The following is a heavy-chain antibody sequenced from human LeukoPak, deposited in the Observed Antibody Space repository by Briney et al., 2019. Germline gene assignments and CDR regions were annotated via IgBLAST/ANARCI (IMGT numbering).Heavy chain of an antibody. CDR3: AYAVGDYDSFDY. CDR2: IDPSDSYT. D-gene: IGHD3-22*01. V-gene: IGHV5-10-1*01. J-gene: IGHJ4*02. Sequence: GESLKISCKGSGYSFTSYWITWVRQMPGKGLEWMGTIDPSDSYTNYSPSFQGHVTISADKSISTAYLQWSSLRASDTAMYYCAYAVGDYDSFDYWGQGTLVTVSS. CDR1: GYSFTSYW.